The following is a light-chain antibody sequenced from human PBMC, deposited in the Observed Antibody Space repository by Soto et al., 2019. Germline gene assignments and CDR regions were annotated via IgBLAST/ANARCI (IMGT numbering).Light chain of an antibody. CDR2: KAS. J-gene: IGKJ2*01. CDR3: QEYNSHSRYT. CDR1: QSISSW. V-gene: IGKV1-5*03. Sequence: DIQMTQSPSTLSASIGDRVTITCRASQSISSWLARYQQKPGKAPKLLIYKASSLESGVPSRFSGSGSGTEFTLTISSLQPDDYATYYCQEYNSHSRYTFGQGTKLQIK.